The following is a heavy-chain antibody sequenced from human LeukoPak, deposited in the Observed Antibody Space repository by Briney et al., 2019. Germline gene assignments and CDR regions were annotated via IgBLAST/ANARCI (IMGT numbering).Heavy chain of an antibody. Sequence: PGGSLRLSCAASGFTFSNYAMTWVRQAPGEGVEGVSDIRDRGGSTYYADSVKGRFTISRDNSKNTLYLQMNSLRAEDTAVYYCEKSLSGGGYYFEYWGQGTLVTVSS. J-gene: IGHJ4*02. CDR1: GFTFSNYA. V-gene: IGHV3-23*01. CDR2: IRDRGGST. D-gene: IGHD3-10*01. CDR3: EKSLSGGGYYFEY.